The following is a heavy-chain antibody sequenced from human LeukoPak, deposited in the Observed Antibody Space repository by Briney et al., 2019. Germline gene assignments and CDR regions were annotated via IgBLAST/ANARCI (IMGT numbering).Heavy chain of an antibody. CDR1: GFTFSSYS. D-gene: IGHD4-23*01. J-gene: IGHJ3*02. V-gene: IGHV3-48*01. CDR3: ARDIVYGGNDDAFDI. Sequence: PGGSLRLSCAASGFTFSSYSMNWVRQAPGKGLEWVSYISSSSSTIYYADSVKGRFTISRDNAKNSLYLQMNSLRAEDTAVYYCARDIVYGGNDDAFDIWSQGTMVTVSS. CDR2: ISSSSSTI.